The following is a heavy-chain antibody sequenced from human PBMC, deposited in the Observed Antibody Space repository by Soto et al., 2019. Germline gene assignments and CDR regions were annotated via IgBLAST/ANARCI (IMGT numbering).Heavy chain of an antibody. D-gene: IGHD4-17*01. CDR1: GFTFSTYG. Sequence: QVQLVESGGGVVQPGRSLRLSCAASGFTFSTYGMHWVRQAPGKGLEWVAVXXYXXXNKYYADSVKGRFTISRDNSKXXXXXXXXXXXXXXXXXXXXXXXXXPSTVTTPGYWGQGTLVTVSS. CDR3: XXXXXPSTVTTPGY. J-gene: IGHJ4*02. CDR2: XXYXXXNK. V-gene: IGHV3-30*03.